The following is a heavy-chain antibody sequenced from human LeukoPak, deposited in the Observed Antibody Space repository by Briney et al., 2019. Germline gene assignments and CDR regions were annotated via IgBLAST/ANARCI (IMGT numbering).Heavy chain of an antibody. Sequence: LRLSCAASGFIVSGDFMSWIRQHPGKGLEWIGYIYYSGSTYYNPSLKSRVTISVDTSKNQFSLKLSSVTAADTAVYYRARGTKWEPIDYWGQGTLVTVSS. D-gene: IGHD1-26*01. CDR2: IYYSGST. CDR1: GFIVSGDF. CDR3: ARGTKWEPIDY. J-gene: IGHJ4*02. V-gene: IGHV4-31*02.